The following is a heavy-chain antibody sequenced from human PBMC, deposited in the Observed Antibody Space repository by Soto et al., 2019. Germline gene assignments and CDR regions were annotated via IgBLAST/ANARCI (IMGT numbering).Heavy chain of an antibody. CDR3: ARDRPPYFGVVIDFDY. V-gene: IGHV1-18*01. Sequence: GASVKVSCKASGYTFTSYGISWVRQAPGQGLEWMGWISAYNGNTNYAQKLQGRVTMTTDTSTSTAYMELRSLRSDDTALYYCARDRPPYFGVVIDFDYWGQGTLVTVSS. D-gene: IGHD3-3*01. J-gene: IGHJ4*02. CDR2: ISAYNGNT. CDR1: GYTFTSYG.